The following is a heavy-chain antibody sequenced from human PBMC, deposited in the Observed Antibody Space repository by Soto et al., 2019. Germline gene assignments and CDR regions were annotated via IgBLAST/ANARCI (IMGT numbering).Heavy chain of an antibody. J-gene: IGHJ4*02. V-gene: IGHV3-13*01. D-gene: IGHD6-6*01. CDR3: ARGSLAYSSSPFDY. CDR2: IGTSGDT. Sequence: GGSLRLSCAASGFTFSSYDMHWVRQATGKGLEWVSAIGTSGDTHYPDSVKGRFTISRENAKNSVYLQMNSLTAGDTAVYYCARGSLAYSSSPFDYWGQGSLVTVSS. CDR1: GFTFSSYD.